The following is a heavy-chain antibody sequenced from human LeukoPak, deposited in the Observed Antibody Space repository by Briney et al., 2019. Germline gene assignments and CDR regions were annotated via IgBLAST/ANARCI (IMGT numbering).Heavy chain of an antibody. Sequence: PGGSLRLSCAASGFTFSSYGMHWVRQAPGKRLEWVAVISYDGSNKYYADSVKGRFTISRDNSKNTLYLQMNSLRAEDTAVYYCAKDLTAVAAAFDYWGQGTLVTVSS. CDR1: GFTFSSYG. D-gene: IGHD6-19*01. V-gene: IGHV3-30*18. CDR2: ISYDGSNK. CDR3: AKDLTAVAAAFDY. J-gene: IGHJ4*02.